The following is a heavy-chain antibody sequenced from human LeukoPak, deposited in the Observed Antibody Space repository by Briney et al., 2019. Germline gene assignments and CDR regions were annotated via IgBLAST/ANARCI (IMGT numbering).Heavy chain of an antibody. Sequence: GGSLRLSCAASGFTFSSYGMHWVRQAPGKGLEWVAFIRYDGSNKYYADSVKGRFTISRDNSKNTLYLQMNSLRAEDTAVYYCAKEGYCSSTSCLIDYWGQGTLVTVSS. V-gene: IGHV3-30*02. CDR2: IRYDGSNK. J-gene: IGHJ4*02. D-gene: IGHD2-2*01. CDR1: GFTFSSYG. CDR3: AKEGYCSSTSCLIDY.